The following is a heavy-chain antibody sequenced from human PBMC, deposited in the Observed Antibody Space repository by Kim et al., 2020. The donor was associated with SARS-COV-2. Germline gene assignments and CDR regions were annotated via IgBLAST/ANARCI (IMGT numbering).Heavy chain of an antibody. CDR2: IYYTGST. Sequence: SETLSLTCTVSGASISSRSYYWGWIRQPPGKGLEWIASIYYTGSTYYNPPLKSRVTISVDTSTNHFSLNLSSVTAADTAVYYCAAIVASGSTPDFWGKGTLVTVSS. CDR1: GASISSRSYY. D-gene: IGHD3-10*01. V-gene: IGHV4-39*02. J-gene: IGHJ4*02. CDR3: AAIVASGSTPDF.